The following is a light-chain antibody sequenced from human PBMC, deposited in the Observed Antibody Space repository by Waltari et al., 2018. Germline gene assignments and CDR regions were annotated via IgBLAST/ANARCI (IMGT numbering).Light chain of an antibody. J-gene: IGLJ2*01. V-gene: IGLV1-44*01. CDR3: AAWGCGLRIVV. CDR1: SSNIGVST. Sequence: QSVLTQPPSASGTPGQRVTISCSGSSSNIGVSTVIWYQQFPGTAPKLLIVGVIQRPQGAPERLPGSKHGTSASLGISGLQSEDEADYFCAAWGCGLRIVVFGGGTKLTVL. CDR2: GVI.